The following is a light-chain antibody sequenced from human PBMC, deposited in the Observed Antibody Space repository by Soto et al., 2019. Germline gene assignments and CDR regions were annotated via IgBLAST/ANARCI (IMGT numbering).Light chain of an antibody. J-gene: IGLJ2*01. CDR3: SSYACNNDVT. Sequence: QSALTQPPSASGSPGQSVTISCTGTSSDVGYYNYVSWYQQHPGKAPKLMIYEVSKRPSGVPDRFSGSKSGNTASLTVSGLQAEDEADYYCSSYACNNDVTFGGGTKLTVL. CDR1: SSDVGYYNY. CDR2: EVS. V-gene: IGLV2-8*01.